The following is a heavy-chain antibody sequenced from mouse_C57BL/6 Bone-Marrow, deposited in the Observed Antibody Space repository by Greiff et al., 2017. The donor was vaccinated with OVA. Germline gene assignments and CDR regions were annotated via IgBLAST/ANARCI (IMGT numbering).Heavy chain of an antibody. CDR3: ARDSNTRAWFAY. CDR1: GYTFTSYW. D-gene: IGHD2-5*01. J-gene: IGHJ3*01. Sequence: QVQLQQSGAALAKPGASVKLSCTASGYTFTSYWMHWVKQRPGQGLEWIGYINPSSGYTKYNQKFKDKATLTADKSSSTAYMQLSSLTYEDSAVHYCARDSNTRAWFAYWGQGTLVTVSA. V-gene: IGHV1-7*01. CDR2: INPSSGYT.